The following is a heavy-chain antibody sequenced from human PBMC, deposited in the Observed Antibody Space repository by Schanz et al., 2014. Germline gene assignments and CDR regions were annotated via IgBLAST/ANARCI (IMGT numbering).Heavy chain of an antibody. CDR2: ISGYTGDT. J-gene: IGHJ4*02. Sequence: QVDLIQTGAEVGKPGASVKVSCKVSGYDFHIYAYSWVRQAPGQGPEWIGWISGYTGDTKYAQKFQHRVNMTTDRTTSTVYMELRSLRFDDTAVYFCARDNGRIPAANSFDYWGQGTRVTVSS. D-gene: IGHD1-26*01. CDR1: GYDFHIYA. CDR3: ARDNGRIPAANSFDY. V-gene: IGHV1-18*01.